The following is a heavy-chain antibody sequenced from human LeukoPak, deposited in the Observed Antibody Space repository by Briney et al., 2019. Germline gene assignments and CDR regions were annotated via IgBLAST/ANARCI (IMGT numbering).Heavy chain of an antibody. V-gene: IGHV3-48*03. J-gene: IGHJ4*02. CDR2: ISSSGSTI. CDR3: ARLFVYGSGAEAFDY. D-gene: IGHD3-10*01. Sequence: GGSLRLSCAASGFTFSNEMNWVRQAPGKGLEWVSYISSSGSTIYYADSVKGRFTISRDNAKNSLYLQMNSLRAEDTAVYYCARLFVYGSGAEAFDYWGQGALVTVSS. CDR1: GFTFSNE.